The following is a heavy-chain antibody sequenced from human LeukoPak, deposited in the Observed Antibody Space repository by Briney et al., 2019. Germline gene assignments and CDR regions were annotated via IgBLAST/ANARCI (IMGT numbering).Heavy chain of an antibody. CDR1: GGAFSSYA. D-gene: IGHD5-12*01. CDR3: ARDSGYDYSGGLWYFDY. V-gene: IGHV1-69*13. Sequence: SVKVSCKASGGAFSSYAISWVRQAPGQGLEWMGGIIPIFGTANYAQKFQGRVTITADESTSTAYMELSSLRSEDTAVYYCARDSGYDYSGGLWYFDYWGQGTLVTVSS. CDR2: IIPIFGTA. J-gene: IGHJ4*02.